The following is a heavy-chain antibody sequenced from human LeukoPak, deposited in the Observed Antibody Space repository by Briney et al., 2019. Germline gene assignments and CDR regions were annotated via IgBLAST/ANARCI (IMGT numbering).Heavy chain of an antibody. D-gene: IGHD6-25*01. CDR1: GASISGYY. J-gene: IGHJ1*01. Sequence: SETLCLTCTVSGASISGYYWSWVRQPAGKGLEWIGRIHTNDGTNFNPSLKSRVTMSLDTSKNQFSLKLTSVTAADTAVYYCARGAATYDFQYWGQGTLVAVSS. CDR3: ARGAATYDFQY. V-gene: IGHV4-4*07. CDR2: IHTNDGT.